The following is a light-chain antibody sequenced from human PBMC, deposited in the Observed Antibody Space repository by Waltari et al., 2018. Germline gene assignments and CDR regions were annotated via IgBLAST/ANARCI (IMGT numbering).Light chain of an antibody. CDR1: RDISRW. J-gene: IGKJ4*01. CDR2: DAS. V-gene: IGKV1-12*01. CDR3: QQYNNWPLT. Sequence: DIQMTQSPSSVSASVGDRVTITCRASRDISRWLAWYQQKPGKAPKFLIYDASTLQSGVPSRFSGSGSGREFTLTITSLQPEDFAVYYCQQYNNWPLTFGGGTKVEIK.